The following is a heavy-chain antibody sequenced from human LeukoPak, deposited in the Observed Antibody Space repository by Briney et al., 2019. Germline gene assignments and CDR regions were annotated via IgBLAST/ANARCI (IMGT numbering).Heavy chain of an antibody. V-gene: IGHV1-2*02. CDR2: INPNSGGT. Sequence: ASVKVSCKASGYTFTGYYMHWVRQAPGQGLGWMGWINPNSGGTNYAQKFQGRVTMTRDTSISTAYMELSRLRSDDTAVYYCARDLLWFGELLSNFDYWGQGTLVTVSS. J-gene: IGHJ4*02. CDR3: ARDLLWFGELLSNFDY. D-gene: IGHD3-10*01. CDR1: GYTFTGYY.